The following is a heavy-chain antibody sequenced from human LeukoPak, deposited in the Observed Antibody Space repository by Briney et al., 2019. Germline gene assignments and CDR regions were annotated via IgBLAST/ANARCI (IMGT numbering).Heavy chain of an antibody. V-gene: IGHV4-39*07. CDR3: ASLSSGWYYFDY. CDR2: IYYSGST. CDR1: GGSISSSSYY. J-gene: IGHJ4*02. D-gene: IGHD6-19*01. Sequence: SETLSLTCTVSGGSISSSSYYWGWIRQPPGKGLEWIGSIYYSGSTNYNPSLKSRVTISVDTSKNQFSLKLSSVTAADTAVYYCASLSSGWYYFDYWGQGTLVTVSS.